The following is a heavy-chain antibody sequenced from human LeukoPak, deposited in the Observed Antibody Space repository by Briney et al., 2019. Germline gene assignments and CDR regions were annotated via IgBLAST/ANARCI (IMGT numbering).Heavy chain of an antibody. CDR2: IRSKANIYAT. Sequence: GGSLRLSCAASGFTFSGSAMHWVRQASGKGLEWVGRIRSKANIYATVYAASVKGRFTISRDDSKSTAYLQMNSLRAEDTAVYYCARARRESYYDSSLSPFDYWGQGTLVTVSS. J-gene: IGHJ4*02. CDR1: GFTFSGSA. V-gene: IGHV3-73*01. CDR3: ARARRESYYDSSLSPFDY. D-gene: IGHD3-22*01.